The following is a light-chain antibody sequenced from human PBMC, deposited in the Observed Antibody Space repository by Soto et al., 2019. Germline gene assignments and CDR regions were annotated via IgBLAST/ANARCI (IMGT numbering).Light chain of an antibody. CDR3: QQTYSTPYT. CDR1: QRITTY. Sequence: IHMTQSPSSLSASVGDRITVTCRASQRITTYVNWYQLKTGEAPKLLISTSGTLQRGVPSRFIGSGSGTYFTLTITRLQPADFATYFCQQTYSTPYTFGQGTKLEIK. CDR2: TSG. J-gene: IGKJ2*01. V-gene: IGKV1-39*01.